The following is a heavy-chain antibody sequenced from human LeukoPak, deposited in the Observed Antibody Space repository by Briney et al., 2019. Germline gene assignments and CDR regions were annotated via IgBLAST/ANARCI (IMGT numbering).Heavy chain of an antibody. J-gene: IGHJ3*02. V-gene: IGHV3-23*01. D-gene: IGHD5-18*01. CDR3: AREASGYSYGLDAFDI. Sequence: GGSLRLSCAASGFTFSSYAMSWVRQAPGKGLEWVSAISGSDAGTYYADSVKGRFTISRDNAKNSLYLQMNSLRAEDTAVYYCAREASGYSYGLDAFDIWGQGTMVTVSS. CDR1: GFTFSSYA. CDR2: ISGSDAGT.